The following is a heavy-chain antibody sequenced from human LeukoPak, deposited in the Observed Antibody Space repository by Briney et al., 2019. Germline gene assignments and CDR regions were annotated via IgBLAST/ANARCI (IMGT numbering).Heavy chain of an antibody. CDR1: GFTISSYW. J-gene: IGHJ4*02. V-gene: IGHV3-7*01. D-gene: IGHD3-16*01. CDR2: IKQDGSEK. Sequence: PGGSLRLSCAASGFTISSYWRSWVRQAPGKGLEWVANIKQDGSEKYYVDSVKGRFTISRDNAKNSLYLQMNSLRAEDTAAYYCARDRGGVTPRFEYWRQATPVTVSS. CDR3: ARDRGGVTPRFEY.